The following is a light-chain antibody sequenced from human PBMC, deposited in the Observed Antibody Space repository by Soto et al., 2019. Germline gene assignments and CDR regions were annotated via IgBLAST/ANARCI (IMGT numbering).Light chain of an antibody. Sequence: QSALTQPPSVSGSPGQSVAISCSGTSSDVGSYNRVSWYQQPPGTAPKLMIYDVSNRPSGVPDLFSGSKSGNTASLTISGLQADDEADYYCSSFTTSSTYVFGTGTKVTVL. J-gene: IGLJ1*01. V-gene: IGLV2-18*02. CDR3: SSFTTSSTYV. CDR1: SSDVGSYNR. CDR2: DVS.